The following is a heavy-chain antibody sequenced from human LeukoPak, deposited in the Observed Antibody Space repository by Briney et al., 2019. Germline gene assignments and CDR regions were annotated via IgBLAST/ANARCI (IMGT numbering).Heavy chain of an antibody. D-gene: IGHD2-21*01. J-gene: IGHJ3*02. V-gene: IGHV3-53*01. CDR2: IYSGGST. Sequence: GGSLRLSCAASGFTVSSNYMSWVRQAPGKGLEWVSVIYSGGSTYYADSVKGRFTISRDNSKNTLYLQTNSLRAEDTAVYYCARGSEPIAAFDIWGQGTMVTVSS. CDR1: GFTVSSNY. CDR3: ARGSEPIAAFDI.